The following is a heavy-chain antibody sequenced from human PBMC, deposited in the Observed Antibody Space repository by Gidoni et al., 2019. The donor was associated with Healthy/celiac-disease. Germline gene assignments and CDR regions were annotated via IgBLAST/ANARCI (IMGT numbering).Heavy chain of an antibody. CDR2: IYYSGST. J-gene: IGHJ6*02. CDR3: ARALLPGGFLYGMDV. Sequence: QVQLQESGPGLVKPSETLSLTCPASGGSISSYYWSWIRQPPGKGLEWIGYIYYSGSTNSNPSLKSRVTISVDTSKNQFSLKLRSVTAADTAVYYCARALLPGGFLYGMDVWGQGTTVTVSS. D-gene: IGHD3-10*01. V-gene: IGHV4-59*01. CDR1: GGSISSYY.